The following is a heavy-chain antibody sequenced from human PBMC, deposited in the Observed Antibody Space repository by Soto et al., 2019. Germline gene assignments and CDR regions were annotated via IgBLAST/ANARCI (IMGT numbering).Heavy chain of an antibody. CDR2: IFFTGTT. Sequence: SETLSLTCTVSGGSISNSDYYWSWIRQSPGKGLEWIGYIFFTGTTHYNPSLKSRVLISVDTSKNQFSLNLNSVTAADSAVYYCAREGYSSSWY. CDR3: AREGYSSSWY. J-gene: IGHJ2*01. D-gene: IGHD6-13*01. V-gene: IGHV4-30-4*01. CDR1: GGSISNSDYY.